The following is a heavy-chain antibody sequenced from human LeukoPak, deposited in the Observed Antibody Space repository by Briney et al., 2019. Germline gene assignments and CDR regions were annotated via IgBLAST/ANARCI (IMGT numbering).Heavy chain of an antibody. J-gene: IGHJ4*02. CDR2: ISGSGGST. V-gene: IGHV3-23*01. CDR1: GFTFGSYA. Sequence: GGSLRLSCAASGFTFGSYAMSGVRQAPGKGLEWVSAISGSGGSTYYADSVKGRFTISRDNSKNTLYLQMNSLRAEDTAVYYCAKVVPYYYGSGISGYFDYWGQGTLVTVSS. D-gene: IGHD3-10*01. CDR3: AKVVPYYYGSGISGYFDY.